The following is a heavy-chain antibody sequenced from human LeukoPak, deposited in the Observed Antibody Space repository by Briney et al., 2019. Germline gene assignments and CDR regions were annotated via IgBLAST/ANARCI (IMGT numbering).Heavy chain of an antibody. J-gene: IGHJ4*02. V-gene: IGHV4-59*11. Sequence: KTSETLSLTCTVSGGSISSHHWSWIRQPPGKGLEWIGYIYYSGSTNYNPSLKSRVTISVDTSKNQFSLKLSSVTAADTAVYYCARDPLGYDEDDYWGQGTLVTVSS. CDR2: IYYSGST. D-gene: IGHD3-3*01. CDR1: GGSISSHH. CDR3: ARDPLGYDEDDY.